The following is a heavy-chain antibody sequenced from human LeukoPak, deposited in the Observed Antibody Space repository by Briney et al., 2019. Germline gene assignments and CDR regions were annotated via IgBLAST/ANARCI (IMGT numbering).Heavy chain of an antibody. Sequence: GGSLRLSCVASGLNFDDSAMHWVRQAPGRGLEWVSLISADGGSTFSADSVKGRFSISRDNSKNSLYLQMNSLRSEDTAMYYCAKESGKFDYWGQGTLVAVSS. J-gene: IGHJ4*02. CDR1: GLNFDDSA. V-gene: IGHV3-43*02. CDR2: ISADGGST. CDR3: AKESGKFDY.